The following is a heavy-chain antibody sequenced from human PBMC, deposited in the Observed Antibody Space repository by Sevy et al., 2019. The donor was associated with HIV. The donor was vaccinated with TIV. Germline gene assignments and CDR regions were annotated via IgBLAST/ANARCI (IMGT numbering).Heavy chain of an antibody. Sequence: SETLSLTCTVSGGSISDHYWNWIRQSPGKGLEWIGQIHYFGSANYNPSLKSRVTISLDTSNNRFSLKLSSVNAADTVVYYCARDTSGYSSGWYPYYNYYGLDVWGQGTTVTVSS. D-gene: IGHD6-19*01. CDR1: GGSISDHY. J-gene: IGHJ6*02. CDR3: ARDTSGYSSGWYPYYNYYGLDV. V-gene: IGHV4-59*11. CDR2: IHYFGSA.